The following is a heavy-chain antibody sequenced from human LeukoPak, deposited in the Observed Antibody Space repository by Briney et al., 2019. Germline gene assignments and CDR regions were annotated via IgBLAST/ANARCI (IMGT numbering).Heavy chain of an antibody. J-gene: IGHJ5*02. V-gene: IGHV3-21*01. D-gene: IGHD3-10*01. CDR1: GFTFSSYS. CDR2: ISSSSSYI. CDR3: ARGPYGSGFLNWFDP. Sequence: GGSLRLSCAASGFTFSSYSMNWVRQAPGEGLEWVSSISSSSSYIYYADSVKGRFTISRDNAKNSLYLQMNSLRAEDTAVYYCARGPYGSGFLNWFDPWGQGTLVTVSS.